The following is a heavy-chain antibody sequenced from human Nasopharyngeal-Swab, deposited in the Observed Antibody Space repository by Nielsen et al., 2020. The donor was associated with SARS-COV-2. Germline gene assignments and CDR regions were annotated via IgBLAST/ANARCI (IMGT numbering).Heavy chain of an antibody. CDR2: IYTSGKI. CDR1: GGSITASH. CDR3: ARDPVDGYGHFEN. D-gene: IGHD5-18*01. Sequence: SETLSLTCTVSGGSITASHWSWIRQPAGKGLEWIGQIYTSGKIDYNVSLKSRVSMSGDSSNNQFSLQLTSLTAADTAVYYCARDPVDGYGHFENWGQGSLVTVST. V-gene: IGHV4-4*07. J-gene: IGHJ4*02.